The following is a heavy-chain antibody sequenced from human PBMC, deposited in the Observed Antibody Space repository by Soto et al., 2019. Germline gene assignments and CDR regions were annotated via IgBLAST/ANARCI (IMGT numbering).Heavy chain of an antibody. J-gene: IGHJ6*02. D-gene: IGHD1-26*01. V-gene: IGHV5-51*01. CDR2: MYPGDSDT. CDR3: ARLDSGSYPYYYYYGMDV. Sequence: PGESLKISCKASGYSFTTYWIGWVRQMPGKGLELMGIMYPGDSDTRYSPSFQGQVTISADNSISTAYLQWSSLKASDTAMYYCARLDSGSYPYYYYYGMDVWGQGATVTVSS. CDR1: GYSFTTYW.